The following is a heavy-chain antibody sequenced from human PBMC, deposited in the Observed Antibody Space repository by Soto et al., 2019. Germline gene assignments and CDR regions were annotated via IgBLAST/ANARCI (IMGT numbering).Heavy chain of an antibody. D-gene: IGHD3-22*01. CDR3: ARDRLRGYDNSGFYS. Sequence: ASVKASCKGSGYSFSYYGIHWLLQSPGQGLEWIGWINPFNGNRNFAQKFDDRVTMSTATSTNTIFMELRSLKSDDTAIYFCARDRLRGYDNSGFYSWGQGTLVTVSS. J-gene: IGHJ1*01. CDR2: INPFNGNR. CDR1: GYSFSYYG. V-gene: IGHV1-18*01.